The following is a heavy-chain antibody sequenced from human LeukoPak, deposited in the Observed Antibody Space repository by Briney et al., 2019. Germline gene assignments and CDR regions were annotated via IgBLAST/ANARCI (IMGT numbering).Heavy chain of an antibody. J-gene: IGHJ4*02. CDR1: GGSISSSPYY. V-gene: IGHV4-39*01. D-gene: IGHD6-19*01. CDR3: ARHASVDGNWPRPLDY. Sequence: PSETLSLTCTVSGGSISSSPYYWGWIRQPPGKGLEWIGNIYYSGSTYYNASLKTRVTISVDTSKNQFSLKLTSVTAADTAVYYCARHASVDGNWPRPLDYWGQGSLVTVCS. CDR2: IYYSGST.